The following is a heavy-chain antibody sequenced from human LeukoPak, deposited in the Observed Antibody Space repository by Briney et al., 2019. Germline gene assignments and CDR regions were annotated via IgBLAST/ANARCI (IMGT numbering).Heavy chain of an antibody. V-gene: IGHV1-2*02. D-gene: IGHD3-3*01. CDR2: INPNSGGT. J-gene: IGHJ5*02. CDR1: GYTFTGYY. Sequence: ASVNVSCKASGYTFTGYYMRWVRQAPGQGLEWMGWINPNSGGTNYAQKFQGRVTMTRDTSISTAYLELRRLRSDDTAVYYCARWFWSGYYYDPWGQGTLVTVSS. CDR3: ARWFWSGYYYDP.